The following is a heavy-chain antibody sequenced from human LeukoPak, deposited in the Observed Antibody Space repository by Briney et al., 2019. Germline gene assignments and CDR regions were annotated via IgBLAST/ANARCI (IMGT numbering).Heavy chain of an antibody. D-gene: IGHD2-2*01. J-gene: IGHJ3*02. CDR2: VHSTGST. Sequence: SETLSLTCTVSGGFLTTHYWAWVRQPAGRGLEWIGRVHSTGSTNYSPYFESRVPMSVDTSKNQLSLRLTSVTVADSAMYYCARYCNSASCSDFKGAFDIAGHGTMVTVSS. CDR1: GGFLTTHY. V-gene: IGHV4-4*07. CDR3: ARYCNSASCSDFKGAFDI.